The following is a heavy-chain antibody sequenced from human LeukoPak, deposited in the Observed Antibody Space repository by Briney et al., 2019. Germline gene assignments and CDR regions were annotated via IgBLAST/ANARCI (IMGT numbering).Heavy chain of an antibody. Sequence: PSQTLSLTCAVYGGSFSGYYWSWICQPPGKGLEWNGEINHMVSTNYNPSLKTRVTISVDTSKNQFSLKLSSVTAADTAVYYCARGPVRVAVYWGQGTLVTVSS. J-gene: IGHJ4*02. CDR2: INHMVST. D-gene: IGHD3-10*01. CDR1: GGSFSGYY. CDR3: ARGPVRVAVY. V-gene: IGHV4-34*01.